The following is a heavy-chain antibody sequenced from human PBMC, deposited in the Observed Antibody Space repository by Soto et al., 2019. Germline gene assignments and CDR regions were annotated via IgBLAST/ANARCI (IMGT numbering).Heavy chain of an antibody. CDR3: ASLSGYAGYYGMDV. CDR1: GYTFTSYV. Sequence: GASVKVSCKASGYTFTSYVISWVRQAPGQGLEWMGWISAYNGNTNYAQKLQGRVTMTTDTSTSTAYMELRSLRSDDTAVYYCASLSGYAGYYGMDVWGQGTTVTVSS. V-gene: IGHV1-18*01. D-gene: IGHD5-12*01. J-gene: IGHJ6*02. CDR2: ISAYNGNT.